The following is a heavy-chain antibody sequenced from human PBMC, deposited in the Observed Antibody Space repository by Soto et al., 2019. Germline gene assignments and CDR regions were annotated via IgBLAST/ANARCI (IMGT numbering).Heavy chain of an antibody. V-gene: IGHV3-30*18. Sequence: QVQLVESGGGVVQPGRSLRLSCAASGFTFSSYGIHWVRQAPGKGLEWVAFISYDGGNKYYADSVKGRFTISRDNPKNSLFLQMNSLRAEDTAVYYCAKVMITFVGTRYGLDVWGQGTTVTVSS. CDR2: ISYDGGNK. CDR3: AKVMITFVGTRYGLDV. J-gene: IGHJ6*01. D-gene: IGHD3-16*01. CDR1: GFTFSSYG.